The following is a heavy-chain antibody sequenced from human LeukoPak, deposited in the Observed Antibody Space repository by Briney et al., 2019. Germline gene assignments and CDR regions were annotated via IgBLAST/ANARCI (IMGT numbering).Heavy chain of an antibody. CDR2: ISGSGGST. CDR1: GFTFSSYA. Sequence: PGGSLRLSCAASGFTFSSYAMSWVRQAPGKGLEWVSAISGSGGSTYYADSVKGRFTISRDNSKNTLYLQMNSLRAEDTAVYYCARGDYGDYLIDYWGQGTLVTVSP. V-gene: IGHV3-23*01. CDR3: ARGDYGDYLIDY. D-gene: IGHD4-17*01. J-gene: IGHJ4*02.